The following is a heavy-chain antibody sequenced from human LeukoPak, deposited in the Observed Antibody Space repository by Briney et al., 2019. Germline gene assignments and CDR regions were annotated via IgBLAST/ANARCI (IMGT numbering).Heavy chain of an antibody. J-gene: IGHJ4*02. D-gene: IGHD6-19*01. V-gene: IGHV3-33*01. Sequence: AGGSLRLSCAASGFTFSSYGMHWVRQAPGKGLEWVADIWYDGSNKYYADSVKGRFTISRDNSKNTLYLQMNSLRAEDTAVYYCARGLSSGWYRIDYWGQGTLVTVSS. CDR2: IWYDGSNK. CDR3: ARGLSSGWYRIDY. CDR1: GFTFSSYG.